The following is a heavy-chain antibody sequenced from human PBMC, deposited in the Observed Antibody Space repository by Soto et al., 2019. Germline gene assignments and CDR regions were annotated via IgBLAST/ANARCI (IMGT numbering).Heavy chain of an antibody. D-gene: IGHD2-8*01. V-gene: IGHV3-21*01. Sequence: GGALRLSSAASGFTFSSYSMNWVRQAPGKGLEWVSSISSSSSYIYYADSVKGRFTISRDNAKNSLYLQMNSLRAEDTAVYYCARDGYCTHGVCPLDYWGPGTLVTVSS. J-gene: IGHJ4*02. CDR3: ARDGYCTHGVCPLDY. CDR2: ISSSSSYI. CDR1: GFTFSSYS.